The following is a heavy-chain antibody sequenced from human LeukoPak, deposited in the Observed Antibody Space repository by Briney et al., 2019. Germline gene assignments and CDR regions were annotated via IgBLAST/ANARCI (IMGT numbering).Heavy chain of an antibody. V-gene: IGHV4-59*01. Sequence: PSESLSLTCTVSGGSISSYYWSWIRQPPGKGLEWIGYIYYSGSTNYNPSLKSRVTISVDTSKNQSSLKLSSVTAADTAVYYCARVASEGVDYWGQGTLVTVSS. CDR1: GGSISSYY. D-gene: IGHD3-3*01. CDR3: ARVASEGVDY. J-gene: IGHJ4*02. CDR2: IYYSGST.